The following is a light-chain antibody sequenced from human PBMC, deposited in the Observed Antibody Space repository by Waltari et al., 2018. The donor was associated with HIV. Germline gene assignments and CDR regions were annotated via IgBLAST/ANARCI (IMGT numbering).Light chain of an antibody. CDR2: DVN. CDR1: SSHVGASIY. CDR3: CSYADTYFVL. Sequence: QSALTQPRSVSGSPGQSVTISCTGTSSHVGASIYFSWYQHHPNKGPKLLIYDVNKRPSGVPDRFSGSKSGNTASLTISGLQAEDEADYYCCSYADTYFVLFGGRTKLTVL. V-gene: IGLV2-11*01. J-gene: IGLJ2*01.